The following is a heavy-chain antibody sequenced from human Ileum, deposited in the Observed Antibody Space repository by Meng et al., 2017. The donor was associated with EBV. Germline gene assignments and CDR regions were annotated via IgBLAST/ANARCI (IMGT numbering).Heavy chain of an antibody. J-gene: IGHJ4*02. CDR2: IYYSGTT. CDR1: GGSFSRRKYY. D-gene: IGHD1-26*01. CDR3: ASRELAPFDY. Sequence: RQRREPGPGLVKPSETLSLTCSVSGGSFSRRKYYWGWIRQPPGKALEWIASIYYSGTTYYNPSLQSRVSISVDKSKNQVSLNMTSMTAADTAVYYCASRELAPFDYWGQGTLVTVSS. V-gene: IGHV4-39*07.